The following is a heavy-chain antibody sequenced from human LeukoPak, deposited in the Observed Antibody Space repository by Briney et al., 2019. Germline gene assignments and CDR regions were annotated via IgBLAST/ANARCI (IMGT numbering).Heavy chain of an antibody. V-gene: IGHV1-69*13. D-gene: IGHD6-13*01. CDR2: IVPIFGTA. CDR1: GYTLTAFP. CDR3: ARDRAAAGLNNWFDP. J-gene: IGHJ5*02. Sequence: SVKVSCKVSGYTLTAFPMHWVRQAPGKGLEWMGGIVPIFGTADYAQKFQGRVTITADESTSTAYMELSSLRSEDTAVYYCARDRAAAGLNNWFDPWGQGTRVTVSS.